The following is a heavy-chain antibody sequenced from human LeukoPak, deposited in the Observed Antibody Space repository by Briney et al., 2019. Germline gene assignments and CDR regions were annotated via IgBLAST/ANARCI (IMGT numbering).Heavy chain of an antibody. V-gene: IGHV4-39*07. CDR3: ARILYSSNIDY. CDR1: GGSTSSTNYY. CDR2: IYYNGRT. J-gene: IGHJ4*02. D-gene: IGHD6-19*01. Sequence: SETLSLTCSVSGGSTSSTNYYWGWIRQPPGKGLECIGSIYYNGRTYYNPSLKSRVTISVDTSKNQFFLKLSSVTAADTAVYYCARILYSSNIDYWGQGSLVTVSS.